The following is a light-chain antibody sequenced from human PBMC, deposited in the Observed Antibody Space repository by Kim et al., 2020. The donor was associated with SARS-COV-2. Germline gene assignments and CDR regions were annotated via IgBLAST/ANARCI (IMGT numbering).Light chain of an antibody. CDR2: WAS. CDR1: QSVLYSSNNKNY. Sequence: GERATINCKSRQSVLYSSNNKNYLAWYQQKPGQPPKLLIYWASTRESGVPDRFTGSGSGTDFTLTISSLQAEDVAVSYCQQYYSTPLTFGGGTKVDIK. J-gene: IGKJ4*01. V-gene: IGKV4-1*01. CDR3: QQYYSTPLT.